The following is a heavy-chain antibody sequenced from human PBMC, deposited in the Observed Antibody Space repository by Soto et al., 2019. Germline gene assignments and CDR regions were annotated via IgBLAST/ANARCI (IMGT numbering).Heavy chain of an antibody. V-gene: IGHV1-24*01. Sequence: ASVKVSCKVSGYTLTELSMHWVRQAPGKGLEWMGGFDPEDGETIYAQKFQGRVTMTEDTSTDTAYMELSSLRSGDTAVYYCATGPMVRGVTQFDYWGQGPLVTVSS. CDR3: ATGPMVRGVTQFDY. CDR2: FDPEDGET. J-gene: IGHJ4*02. CDR1: GYTLTELS. D-gene: IGHD3-10*01.